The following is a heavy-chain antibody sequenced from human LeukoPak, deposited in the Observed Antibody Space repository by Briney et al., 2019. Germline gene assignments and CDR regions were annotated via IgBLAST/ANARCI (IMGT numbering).Heavy chain of an antibody. CDR1: GFTFSSYV. D-gene: IGHD3-10*01. V-gene: IGHV3-30*04. Sequence: GGSLGLSCAASGFTFSSYVMHWVRQAPGKGLEWVAIISYDGSNEYYADSVKGRFTISRDNSKNTLYLQMNSLRAEDTAVYYCARSSITMVRGVIKSTTSWYHYYNMDVWGKGTTVTVSS. J-gene: IGHJ6*03. CDR3: ARSSITMVRGVIKSTTSWYHYYNMDV. CDR2: ISYDGSNE.